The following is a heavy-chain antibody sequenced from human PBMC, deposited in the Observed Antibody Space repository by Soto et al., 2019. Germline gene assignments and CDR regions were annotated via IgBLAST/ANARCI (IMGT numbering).Heavy chain of an antibody. CDR1: GYSFTSYW. D-gene: IGHD4-4*01. CDR3: ARHPTVDGGWFDP. Sequence: PGESLKISCKGSGYSFTSYWIGWVRQMPGKGLEWMGIIYPGDSDTRYSPSFQGQITISADKSISTAYLQWSSLKASDTAMYYCARHPTVDGGWFDPWGQGTLVTVSS. J-gene: IGHJ5*02. CDR2: IYPGDSDT. V-gene: IGHV5-51*01.